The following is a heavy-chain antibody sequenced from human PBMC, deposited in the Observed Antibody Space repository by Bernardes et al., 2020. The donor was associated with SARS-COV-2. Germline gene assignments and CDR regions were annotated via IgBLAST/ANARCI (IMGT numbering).Heavy chain of an antibody. CDR1: GFTFSSYG. CDR2: ISYDGSNK. J-gene: IGHJ4*02. D-gene: IGHD6-13*01. V-gene: IGHV3-30*18. CDR3: AKDPSDIAAAGTGWYFDY. Sequence: GGSLRLSCAASGFTFSSYGMHWVRQAPGKGLEWVAVISYDGSNKYYADSVKGRFTISRDNSKNTLYLQMNSLRAEDTAVYYCAKDPSDIAAAGTGWYFDYWGQGTLVTVSS.